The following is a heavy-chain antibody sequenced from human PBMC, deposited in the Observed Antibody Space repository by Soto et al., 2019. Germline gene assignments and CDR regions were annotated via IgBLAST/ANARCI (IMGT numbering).Heavy chain of an antibody. V-gene: IGHV4-59*11. D-gene: IGHD2-2*01. J-gene: IGHJ4*02. CDR2: IHYSGNT. CDR3: ARYNSYALDY. Sequence: VQLQESGPGLVKPSETLSLTCTVSGTSISSHYWSWIRQPPGKGLEWIANIHYSGNTNYNPSLASRVTLSVDTSKNQFSLKMTSVTAADRAIYFCARYNSYALDYGGRGTLVTVSS. CDR1: GTSISSHY.